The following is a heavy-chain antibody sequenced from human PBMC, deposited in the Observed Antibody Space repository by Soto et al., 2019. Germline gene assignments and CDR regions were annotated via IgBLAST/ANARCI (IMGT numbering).Heavy chain of an antibody. V-gene: IGHV1-69*08. CDR1: GGTFSSYT. Sequence: QVQLVQSGAAVKKPGSSVKVSCKASGGTFSSYTISWVRQAPGQGLEWMGRIIPILGIANYAQKFQGRVTSTADKFTSMAYRERSSLRSEDKAVYYCARDGVVVVVPAADWYFDLWGRGTLVTVSS. CDR2: IIPILGIA. J-gene: IGHJ2*01. CDR3: ARDGVVVVVPAADWYFDL. D-gene: IGHD2-2*01.